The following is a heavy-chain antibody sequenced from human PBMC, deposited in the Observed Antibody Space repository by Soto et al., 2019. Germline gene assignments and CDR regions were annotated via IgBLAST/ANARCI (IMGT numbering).Heavy chain of an antibody. CDR3: ARDYYATSFGVVIAPSHYGMDV. J-gene: IGHJ6*02. V-gene: IGHV1-3*01. D-gene: IGHD3-3*01. CDR1: GYTFTSYA. Sequence: QVQLVQAGAEVKKPGASVKVSCKASGYTFTSYAMHWVRQAPGQRLEWMGWINAGNGNTKYSQKFQGRVTITRDTSASTAYMELSSLRSEDTAVDYCARDYYATSFGVVIAPSHYGMDVWGQGTTVTVSS. CDR2: INAGNGNT.